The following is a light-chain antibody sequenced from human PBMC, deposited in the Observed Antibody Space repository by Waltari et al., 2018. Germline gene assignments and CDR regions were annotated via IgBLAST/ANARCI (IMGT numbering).Light chain of an antibody. V-gene: IGLV1-47*01. CDR3: AAWDDILSGYV. Sequence: QYVLTQPPSASGTPGQRVTISCSGSSANIGSIYVYWLQQVPGTAPTTLIYGNDQRPSGVPDRFSGSKSGTSGSLAISGLRSEDEGDYYCAAWDDILSGYVFATGTRVTVL. J-gene: IGLJ1*01. CDR2: GND. CDR1: SANIGSIY.